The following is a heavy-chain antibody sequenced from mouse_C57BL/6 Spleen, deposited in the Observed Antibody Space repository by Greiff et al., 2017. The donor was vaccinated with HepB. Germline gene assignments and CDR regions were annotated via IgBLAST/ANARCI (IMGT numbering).Heavy chain of an antibody. D-gene: IGHD2-2*01. Sequence: VQLKESGGDLVKPGGSLKLSCAASGFTFSSYGMSWVRQTPDKRLEWVATISSGGSYTYYPDSVKGRFTISRDNAKNTLYLQMSSLKSEDTAMYYCARNEVTTENFDYWGQGTTLTVSS. CDR3: ARNEVTTENFDY. CDR2: ISSGGSYT. J-gene: IGHJ2*01. V-gene: IGHV5-6*01. CDR1: GFTFSSYG.